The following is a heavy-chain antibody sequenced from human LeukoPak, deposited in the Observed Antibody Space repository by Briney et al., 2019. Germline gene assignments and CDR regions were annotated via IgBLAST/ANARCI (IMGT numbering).Heavy chain of an antibody. V-gene: IGHV1-2*02. Sequence: GASVKVSCKASGYTFTSYYIHWVRQAPGQGLEWMGWINPNSGDTNYAQKFQGRVTMTRDTSISTAYMELSRLGSDDTAVYYCARVREPDYYYYGMYVWGQGTTVTVSS. CDR2: INPNSGDT. D-gene: IGHD5-24*01. CDR1: GYTFTSYY. J-gene: IGHJ6*02. CDR3: ARVREPDYYYYGMYV.